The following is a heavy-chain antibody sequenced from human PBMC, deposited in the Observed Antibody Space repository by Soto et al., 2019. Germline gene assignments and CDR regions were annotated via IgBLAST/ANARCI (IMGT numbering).Heavy chain of an antibody. Sequence: SVKVSCKASGGTFSSYAISWVRQAPGQGLEWMGGIIPIFGTANYAQKFQGRVTITADESTSTAYMELSSLRSEDTAVYYCAKGTYYDFWSGFISFDYWGQGTLVTVSS. D-gene: IGHD3-3*01. J-gene: IGHJ4*02. CDR3: AKGTYYDFWSGFISFDY. CDR1: GGTFSSYA. V-gene: IGHV1-69*13. CDR2: IIPIFGTA.